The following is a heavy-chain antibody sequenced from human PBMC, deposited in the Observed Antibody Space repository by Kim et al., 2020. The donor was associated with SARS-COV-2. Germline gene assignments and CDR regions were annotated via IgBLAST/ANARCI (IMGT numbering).Heavy chain of an antibody. D-gene: IGHD4-17*01. CDR3: ARETTVTPDAFDI. CDR2: INAGGNIR. Sequence: GGSLRLSCAASGFTFRSHEMNWVRQAPGKGLEWISYINAGGNIRYYADSLKGRVTISRDNSKKSLYLQINSLRAEDTVVYFCARETTVTPDAFDIWGLGTLVTVSS. V-gene: IGHV3-48*03. J-gene: IGHJ3*02. CDR1: GFTFRSHE.